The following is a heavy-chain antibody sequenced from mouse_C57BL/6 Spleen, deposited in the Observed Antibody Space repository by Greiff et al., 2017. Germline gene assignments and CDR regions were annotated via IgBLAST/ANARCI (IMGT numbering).Heavy chain of an antibody. CDR1: GYTFTSYW. CDR3: VKATTVVAYWYFDV. Sequence: QVQLQQPGAELVKPGASVKVSCKASGYTFTSYWMHWVKQRPGQGLEWIGRIDPNSGGTKYNEKFKSKATLTVDKPSSTAYMQLSSLTSEDSAVYYGVKATTVVAYWYFDVWGTGTTVTVSS. V-gene: IGHV1-72*01. D-gene: IGHD1-1*01. CDR2: IDPNSGGT. J-gene: IGHJ1*03.